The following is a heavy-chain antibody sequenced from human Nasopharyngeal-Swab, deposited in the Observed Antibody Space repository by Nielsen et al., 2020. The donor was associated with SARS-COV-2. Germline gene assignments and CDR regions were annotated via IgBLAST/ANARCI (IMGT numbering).Heavy chain of an antibody. CDR1: GFTFSSYW. V-gene: IGHV3-7*01. Sequence: GESLKISCAASGFTFSSYWMSWVRQAPGKGLEWVANIKQDGSEKYYEDSVKGRFTISRDNAKNSLYLQMNSLRAEDTAVYYCASLGDDYWYFDLWGRGTLVPSPQ. CDR3: ASLGDDYWYFDL. J-gene: IGHJ2*01. CDR2: IKQDGSEK. D-gene: IGHD4-17*01.